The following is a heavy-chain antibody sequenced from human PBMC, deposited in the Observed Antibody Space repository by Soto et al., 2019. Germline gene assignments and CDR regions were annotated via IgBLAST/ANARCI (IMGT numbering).Heavy chain of an antibody. CDR2: INQDGSDQ. J-gene: IGHJ5*02. CDR1: GFTFSSHW. V-gene: IGHV3-7*01. Sequence: PGGSLRLSCAASGFTFSSHWMTWFRQVPGKGLEWVANINQDGSDQYYVDSVKGRFTISRDNAKNSLCLHMNSLRVEDTAVYYCATSMRHTLNPWGQGTLVTVSS. CDR3: ATSMRHTLNP. D-gene: IGHD2-8*01.